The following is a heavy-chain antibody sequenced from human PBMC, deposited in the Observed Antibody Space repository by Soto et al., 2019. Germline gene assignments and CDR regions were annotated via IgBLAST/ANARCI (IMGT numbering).Heavy chain of an antibody. Sequence: QVQLQESGPGLVKASQTLSLTCTVSGGSISSGGYYWSWIRQHPGKGLEWIGYLYNSGSTYYNPSLTSRVTISADTSQKQFSLKLSSVTAADMAVYYCARDPAPWGQGTLVTVSS. CDR1: GGSISSGGYY. CDR2: LYNSGST. CDR3: ARDPAP. J-gene: IGHJ5*02. V-gene: IGHV4-31*03.